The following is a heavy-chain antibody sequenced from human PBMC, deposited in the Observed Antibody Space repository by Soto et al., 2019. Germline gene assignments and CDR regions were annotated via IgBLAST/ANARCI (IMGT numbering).Heavy chain of an antibody. J-gene: IGHJ5*02. Sequence: VQLQESGPGLVKPSGTLSLTCNVSGVSISGSNWWSWVRQSPGKGLEGSGEVYHSGGANYNPSFKSRVIISVDKSKNQFSLQLSSVTAADTAIYYCATHVVETPKGRRGWFDPWGQGTLVTVSS. D-gene: IGHD2-21*02. CDR1: GVSISGSNW. CDR2: VYHSGGA. V-gene: IGHV4-4*02. CDR3: ATHVVETPKGRRGWFDP.